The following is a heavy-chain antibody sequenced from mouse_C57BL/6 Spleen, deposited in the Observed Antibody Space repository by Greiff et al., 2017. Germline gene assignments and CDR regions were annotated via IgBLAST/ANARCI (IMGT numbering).Heavy chain of an antibody. J-gene: IGHJ4*01. CDR3: ASLGLLLRSYAMDY. CDR1: GYTFTSYW. D-gene: IGHD1-1*01. Sequence: QVQLKQPGAELVKPGASVKLSCKASGYTFTSYWMHWVKQRPGQGLEWIGMIHPNSGSTNYNEKFKSKATLTVDKSSSTAYMQLSSLTSENSEVYYCASLGLLLRSYAMDYWGQGTSVTVSS. V-gene: IGHV1-64*01. CDR2: IHPNSGST.